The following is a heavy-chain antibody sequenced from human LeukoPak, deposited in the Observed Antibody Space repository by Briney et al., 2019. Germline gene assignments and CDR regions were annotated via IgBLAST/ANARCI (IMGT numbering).Heavy chain of an antibody. V-gene: IGHV1-46*01. D-gene: IGHD3-22*01. J-gene: IGHJ4*02. CDR2: INPSGGST. Sequence: ASVKVSCKASGYTFTSYYMHWVRQAPGQGLEWMGIINPSGGSTSYAQKFQGRVTMTRDTSASTVYMELRSLRSDDTAVYYCARDLSYYYDSSGLSVVDYWGQGTLVTVSS. CDR3: ARDLSYYYDSSGLSVVDY. CDR1: GYTFTSYY.